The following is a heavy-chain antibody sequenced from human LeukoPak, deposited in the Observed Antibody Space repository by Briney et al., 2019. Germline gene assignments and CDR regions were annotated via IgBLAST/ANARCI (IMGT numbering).Heavy chain of an antibody. Sequence: PSETLSLTCAVYGGSFSGYYWSWIRQPPGKGLEWVGEINHRGSTYYNPSLKSRLTISVDTSKNQFSLKLSSVTAADTAVYYGARGLGGLYCRGSSTSCPRSYYFDYWGQGTLVTVSS. V-gene: IGHV4-34*01. CDR1: GGSFSGYY. J-gene: IGHJ4*02. D-gene: IGHD2-2*01. CDR3: ARGLGGLYCRGSSTSCPRSYYFDY. CDR2: INHRGST.